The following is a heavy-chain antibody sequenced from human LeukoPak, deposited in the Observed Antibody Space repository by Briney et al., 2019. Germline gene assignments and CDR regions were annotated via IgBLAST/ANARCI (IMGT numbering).Heavy chain of an antibody. J-gene: IGHJ4*02. V-gene: IGHV4-31*03. D-gene: IGHD1-1*01. CDR1: GGSISSGGYY. Sequence: SQTLSLTCTVSGGSISSGGYYWSWSRQHPGKGLEWIGYIYYSGSTYYNPSLKSRVTISVDTSKNQFSLKLSSVTAADTAVYYCAREGSTGTTRWGQGTLVTVSS. CDR3: AREGSTGTTR. CDR2: IYYSGST.